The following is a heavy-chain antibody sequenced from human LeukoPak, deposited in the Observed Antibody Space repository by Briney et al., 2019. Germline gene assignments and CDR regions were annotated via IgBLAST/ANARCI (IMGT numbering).Heavy chain of an antibody. CDR2: IYHSGSN. CDR3: ARVVGYDFRRAFDI. Sequence: PSETLSLTCTVCGGSISSGYYWGWIRPPPGKGLEAMGSIYHSGSNYYNPSLKSRVTISGDTSKNQFSLKLSSVTAADTAVYYCARVVGYDFRRAFDIWGQGRMVTVSS. J-gene: IGHJ3*02. V-gene: IGHV4-38-2*02. CDR1: GGSISSGYY. D-gene: IGHD3-3*01.